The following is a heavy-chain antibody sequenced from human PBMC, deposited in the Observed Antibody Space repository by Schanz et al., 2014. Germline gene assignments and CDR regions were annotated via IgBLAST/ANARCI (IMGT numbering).Heavy chain of an antibody. CDR2: ISGSGGST. J-gene: IGHJ5*01. CDR3: AKTPREYCNYDNCPNWFDS. D-gene: IGHD2-15*01. CDR1: GFTFRGYA. Sequence: EVHLVESGGGLVQPGGSLRLSCAASGFTFRGYAMSWVRQAPGKGLEWVSAISGSGGSTYYADSVRGRFTISRDNAENTLFLQMNSLRAEDTAVYYCAKTPREYCNYDNCPNWFDSWGQGTLVTVSS. V-gene: IGHV3-23*04.